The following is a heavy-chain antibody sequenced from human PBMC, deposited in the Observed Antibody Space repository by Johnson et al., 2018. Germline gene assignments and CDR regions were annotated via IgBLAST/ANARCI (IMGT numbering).Heavy chain of an antibody. Sequence: QVQLVQSGGGVVQPGRSLRLSCAASGFTFSSYGMHWVRQAPGKGLEWAAVISYDGSNKYYADSVKGRFTISRDNSKNTLYLQMNSLRAEDTAVYYCAKRAIYYYDSSGDFQHWGQGTLVTVSS. D-gene: IGHD3-22*01. CDR3: AKRAIYYYDSSGDFQH. V-gene: IGHV3-30*18. J-gene: IGHJ1*01. CDR2: ISYDGSNK. CDR1: GFTFSSYG.